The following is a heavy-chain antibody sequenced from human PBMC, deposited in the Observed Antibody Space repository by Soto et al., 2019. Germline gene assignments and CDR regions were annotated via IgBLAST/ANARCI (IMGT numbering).Heavy chain of an antibody. CDR2: IYHSGST. J-gene: IGHJ3*02. V-gene: IGHV4-4*02. CDR1: GGSISSSNW. D-gene: IGHD3-16*02. CDR3: ARVITVWGSYRYSGAFDI. Sequence: SETLSLTCAVSGGSISSSNWWSWARQPPGKGLEWIGEIYHSGSTNYNPSLKSRVTISVDKSKNQFSLKLSSVTAADTAVYYCARVITVWGSYRYSGAFDIWGQGTMVTVSS.